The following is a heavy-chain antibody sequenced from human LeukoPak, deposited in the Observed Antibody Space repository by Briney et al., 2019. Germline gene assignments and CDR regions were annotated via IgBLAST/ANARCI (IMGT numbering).Heavy chain of an antibody. CDR3: ARDFVWGQLWQEGLSEYYYYGMDV. CDR1: GGSISSSSYY. J-gene: IGHJ6*02. Sequence: SETLSLTCTVSGGSISSSSYYWGWIRQPPGKGLEWIGSIYYSGSTYYNPSLKSRVTISVDTSKNQFSLKLSSVTAADTAVYYCARDFVWGQLWQEGLSEYYYYGMDVWGQGTTVTVSS. CDR2: IYYSGST. D-gene: IGHD5-18*01. V-gene: IGHV4-39*07.